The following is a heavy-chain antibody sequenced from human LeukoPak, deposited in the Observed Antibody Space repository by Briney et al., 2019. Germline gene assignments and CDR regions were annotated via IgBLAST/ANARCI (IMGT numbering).Heavy chain of an antibody. Sequence: GGSLRLSCAASGFTFSSYAMSWVRQAPGKGLEWVSAISGSGGSTYYADSVKGRFTISRDNSKNTLYLQMNSLRAEDTAVYYCAKDAGYCSGGSCYLDWFDPWGQGTLVTVSS. CDR2: ISGSGGST. CDR3: AKDAGYCSGGSCYLDWFDP. D-gene: IGHD2-15*01. CDR1: GFTFSSYA. V-gene: IGHV3-23*01. J-gene: IGHJ5*02.